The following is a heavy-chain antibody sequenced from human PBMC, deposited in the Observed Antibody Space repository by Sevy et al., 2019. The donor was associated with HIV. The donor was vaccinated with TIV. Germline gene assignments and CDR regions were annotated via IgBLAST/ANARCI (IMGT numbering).Heavy chain of an antibody. CDR3: ARGSPYNWNEGDFDY. V-gene: IGHV3-74*01. D-gene: IGHD1-20*01. CDR1: GFSISTNW. Sequence: GGSLRLSCAASGFSISTNWMHWVRQAPGKGLMWVSRINSDGSGTSYAESVKGRFTISRDNAKNTLYLQMNSLRAEDTAVYYCARGSPYNWNEGDFDYWGQGTLVTVSS. J-gene: IGHJ4*02. CDR2: INSDGSGT.